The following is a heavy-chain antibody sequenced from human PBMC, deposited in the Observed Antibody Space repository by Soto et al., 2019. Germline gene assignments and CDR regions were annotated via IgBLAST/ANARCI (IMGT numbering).Heavy chain of an antibody. CDR1: GYTFTSYG. CDR2: ISAYNGNT. V-gene: IGHV1-18*01. Sequence: ASVKVSCKASGYTFTSYGISWVRQAPGQGLEWMGWISAYNGNTNYAQKLQGRVTMTTDTSTSTAYMELRSLGSDDTAVYYCARVEAGGSGRREKKPQHNWFDPWGQGTLVTVSS. CDR3: ARVEAGGSGRREKKPQHNWFDP. D-gene: IGHD6-19*01. J-gene: IGHJ5*02.